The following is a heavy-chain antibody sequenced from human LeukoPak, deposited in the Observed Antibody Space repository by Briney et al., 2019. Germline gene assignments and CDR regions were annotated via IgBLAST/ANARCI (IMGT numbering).Heavy chain of an antibody. J-gene: IGHJ4*02. CDR2: ISASKGNT. Sequence: GASVKASCKASGYTFTRYAITWVRQAPGQGLEWMGWISASKGNTNYAQKLQGRVTMTTDTSTTTAYMELRSLRSDDTAVYYCARVRLDNTMNFDYWGQGTLVTVSS. CDR1: GYTFTRYA. CDR3: ARVRLDNTMNFDY. V-gene: IGHV1-18*01. D-gene: IGHD3-22*01.